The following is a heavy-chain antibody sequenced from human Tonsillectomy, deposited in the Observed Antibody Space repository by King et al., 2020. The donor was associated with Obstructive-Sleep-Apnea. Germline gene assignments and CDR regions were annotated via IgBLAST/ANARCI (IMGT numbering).Heavy chain of an antibody. V-gene: IGHV3-30*03. D-gene: IGHD3-9*01. CDR1: VFTFSSYS. Sequence: VQLVESGGGVVQPGRSLRLSCAASVFTFSSYSMHWVRQAPGKGLGWRAVISYDVSNKYDADSVKGRFTIFRDHSKNMLYLQMNSLRAEDTAMYYCVRDESGYDILTGVYGMDVWGQGTTVTVSS. CDR3: VRDESGYDILTGVYGMDV. CDR2: ISYDVSNK. J-gene: IGHJ6*02.